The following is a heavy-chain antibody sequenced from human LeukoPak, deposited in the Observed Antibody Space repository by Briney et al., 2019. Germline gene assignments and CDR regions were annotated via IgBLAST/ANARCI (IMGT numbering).Heavy chain of an antibody. J-gene: IGHJ4*02. CDR3: AIGDYGSVIRYFDY. D-gene: IGHD4-17*01. CDR1: GGTFSSYA. CDR2: IIPIFGTA. Sequence: ASVKVSCKASGGTFSSYAISWVRQAPGQGLEWMGGIIPIFGTANYAQKFQGRVTITTDESTSTAYMELSSLRSEDTAVYYCAIGDYGSVIRYFDYWGQGTLVSVSS. V-gene: IGHV1-69*05.